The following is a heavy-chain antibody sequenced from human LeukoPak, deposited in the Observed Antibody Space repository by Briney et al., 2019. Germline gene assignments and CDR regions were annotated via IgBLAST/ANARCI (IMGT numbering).Heavy chain of an antibody. V-gene: IGHV4-4*07. CDR3: ARAVHCSGGSCYFDY. Sequence: SETVSLTCTVSGGSISSYSWSWIRQPAGKGLEWIGRIYSSGSTKYNPSLTSRVTMSVDTSKNQFSLKLRSVTAADTAVYYCARAVHCSGGSCYFDYWGQETLVTVSS. CDR2: IYSSGST. J-gene: IGHJ4*02. CDR1: GGSISSYS. D-gene: IGHD2-15*01.